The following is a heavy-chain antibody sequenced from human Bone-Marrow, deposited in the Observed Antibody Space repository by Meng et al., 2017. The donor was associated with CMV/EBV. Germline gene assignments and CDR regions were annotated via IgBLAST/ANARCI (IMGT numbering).Heavy chain of an antibody. J-gene: IGHJ5*02. CDR1: GGTFSSYT. CDR2: IIPILGIA. V-gene: IGHV1-69*04. D-gene: IGHD2-2*01. CDR3: ARDQLLSDLEHAPWFDP. Sequence: SVKVSCKASGGTFSSYTISWVRQAPGQGLEWMGRIIPILGIANYAQKFQGRVTITADKSTSTAYMELSSLRSEDTAVYYCARDQLLSDLEHAPWFDPWGQANLVTVSS.